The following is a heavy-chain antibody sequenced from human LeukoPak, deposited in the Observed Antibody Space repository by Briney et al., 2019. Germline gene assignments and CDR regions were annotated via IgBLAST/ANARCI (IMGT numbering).Heavy chain of an antibody. Sequence: GGSLRLSCAASGFTFSNFWMNWVRQVPGKGLVWVARINTDGSSTNYADSVKGRFTISRDNAKNTLYLQMNSLKNEDTAVYYCAKDRVWSSLDSWGQGTLVTVSS. CDR3: AKDRVWSSLDS. J-gene: IGHJ4*02. CDR1: GFTFSNFW. CDR2: INTDGSST. D-gene: IGHD1-26*01. V-gene: IGHV3-74*01.